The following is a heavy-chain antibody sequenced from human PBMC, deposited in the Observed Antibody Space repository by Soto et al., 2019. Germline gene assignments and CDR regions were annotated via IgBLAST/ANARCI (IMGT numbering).Heavy chain of an antibody. J-gene: IGHJ6*02. CDR2: IIPIFGTA. CDR3: ASIRANTYYYGMDV. D-gene: IGHD3-10*01. Sequence: QVQLVQSGAEVKKPGSSVKVSCKASGGTFSSYAISWVRQAPGQGLEWMGGIIPIFGTADYAQKFQGRVTITADESTSTAYTELSSLRSEVTAVYYCASIRANTYYYGMDVWGQGTTVTVSS. CDR1: GGTFSSYA. V-gene: IGHV1-69*12.